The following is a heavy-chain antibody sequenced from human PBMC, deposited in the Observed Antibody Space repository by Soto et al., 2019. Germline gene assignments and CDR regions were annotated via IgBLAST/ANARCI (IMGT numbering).Heavy chain of an antibody. D-gene: IGHD4-4*01. CDR3: ATDPGNDFYYGRDV. CDR2: INEDGSEK. CDR1: GFTFSSYW. V-gene: IGHV3-7*03. J-gene: IGHJ6*02. Sequence: DVLLVESGGGLVQPGGSLRLSCEASGFTFSSYWLTWVRQAPGKGLEWVANINEDGSEKYYVDSVKGRFTISRDHAKNSLCLQMNSLRAEDTAVYYCATDPGNDFYYGRDVWGQGTTATVSS.